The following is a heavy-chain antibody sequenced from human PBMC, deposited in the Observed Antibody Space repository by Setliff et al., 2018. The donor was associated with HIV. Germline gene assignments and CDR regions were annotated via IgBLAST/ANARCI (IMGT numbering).Heavy chain of an antibody. CDR3: ARAHLWFGESFPFDP. Sequence: GASVKVSCKASGYTFTSYGINWVRQAPGQGLEWMGWINTKTGNPTYAQGFTGRFVFSLDTSVSTAHLQISSLKAEDTAVYCCARAHLWFGESFPFDPWGQGTLVTVSS. CDR2: INTKTGNP. CDR1: GYTFTSYG. V-gene: IGHV7-4-1*02. D-gene: IGHD3-10*01. J-gene: IGHJ5*02.